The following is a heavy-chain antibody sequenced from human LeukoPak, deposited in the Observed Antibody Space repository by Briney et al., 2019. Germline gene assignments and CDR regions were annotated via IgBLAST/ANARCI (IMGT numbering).Heavy chain of an antibody. J-gene: IGHJ4*02. CDR2: ISWNSGSI. D-gene: IGHD3-22*01. Sequence: PGRSLRLSCAASGFTFDDYAMHWVRQAPGKGLEWVSGISWNSGSIGYADSVKGRFTISRDNAKNSLYLQMNSLRAGDTALYYCAKDSYYDSSGYFDYWGQGTLVTVSS. CDR1: GFTFDDYA. CDR3: AKDSYYDSSGYFDY. V-gene: IGHV3-9*01.